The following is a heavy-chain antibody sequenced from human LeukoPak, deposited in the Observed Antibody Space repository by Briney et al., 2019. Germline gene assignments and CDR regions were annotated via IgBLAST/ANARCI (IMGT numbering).Heavy chain of an antibody. Sequence: GASVKVPCKISGYSLNDISVHWVRQPPGKGLEWMGGVDPDDGQRVYAQRFQGRVTMTEDTSTNTAYMELSRLRSEDTAVYFCAAVSGHYTLLDVWGQGALVTVST. CDR2: VDPDDGQR. CDR1: GYSLNDIS. V-gene: IGHV1-24*01. J-gene: IGHJ5*02. D-gene: IGHD4-11*01. CDR3: AAVSGHYTLLDV.